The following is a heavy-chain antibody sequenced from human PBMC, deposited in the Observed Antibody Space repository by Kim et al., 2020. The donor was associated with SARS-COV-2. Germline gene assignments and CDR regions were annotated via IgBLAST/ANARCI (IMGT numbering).Heavy chain of an antibody. CDR1: GYTFTGYY. CDR2: INPNSGGT. Sequence: ASVKVSCKTSGYTFTGYYMHWVRQAPGQGLEWMGWINPNSGGTNYAQKFQGRVTMTRDTCISTAYMELSSLRSDDTAVYYCARGGLYYYDSSGYYSDAFDIWGQGTMVTVSS. J-gene: IGHJ3*02. D-gene: IGHD3-22*01. V-gene: IGHV1-2*02. CDR3: ARGGLYYYDSSGYYSDAFDI.